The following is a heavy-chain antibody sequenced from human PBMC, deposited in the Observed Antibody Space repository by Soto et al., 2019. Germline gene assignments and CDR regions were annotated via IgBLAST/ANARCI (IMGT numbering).Heavy chain of an antibody. CDR3: ARLSAAWFDP. J-gene: IGHJ5*02. D-gene: IGHD6-19*01. V-gene: IGHV4-61*01. CDR1: GGSVSSGSYY. CDR2: IYHSGST. Sequence: QVKLQESGPGLVKPSETLSLTCTVSGGSVSSGSYYWGWIRQPPGKGLEWIGYIYHSGSTNYNPSLKSRVTISVDTSDNQFSLSLASVTAADTAVYYCARLSAAWFDPWGQGTLVTVAS.